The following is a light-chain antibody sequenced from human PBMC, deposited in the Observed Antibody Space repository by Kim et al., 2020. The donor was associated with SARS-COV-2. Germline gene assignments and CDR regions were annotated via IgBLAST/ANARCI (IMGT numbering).Light chain of an antibody. CDR3: ASHGGYDYV. Sequence: PGQSVAIPCSRTRGAFGSYKSVSWYQHPPRHSPKLIIYEVTKRPSGVPDRFSGSMSGNTASLTVSGLQAEDEADYYCASHGGYDYVFGTGTRVTVL. J-gene: IGLJ1*01. CDR1: RGAFGSYKS. V-gene: IGLV2-8*01. CDR2: EVT.